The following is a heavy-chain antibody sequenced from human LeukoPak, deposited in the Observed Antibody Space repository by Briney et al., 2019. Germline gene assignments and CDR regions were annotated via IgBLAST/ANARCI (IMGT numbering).Heavy chain of an antibody. CDR1: GFTFSSYW. J-gene: IGHJ4*02. CDR3: ARERYYDSSGYYPIDY. Sequence: QPGGSLRLSCAASGFTFSSYWMHWVRQAPGKGLVWVSRINSDGSSTSYADSVKGRFTISRDNAKNTLYLQMNSLRAEDTAVYYCARERYYDSSGYYPIDYWGQGTLVTVSS. V-gene: IGHV3-74*01. D-gene: IGHD3-22*01. CDR2: INSDGSST.